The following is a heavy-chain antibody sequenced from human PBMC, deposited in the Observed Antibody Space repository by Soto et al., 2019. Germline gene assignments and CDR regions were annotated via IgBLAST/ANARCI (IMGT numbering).Heavy chain of an antibody. Sequence: GGSLRLSCAASGFTFDDYTMHWVRQAPGKGLEWVSLISWDGGSTYYADSVKGRFTISRDNSKNSLYLQMNSLRTEDTALYYCAKTETANYGMDVWGQGTTVTVSS. J-gene: IGHJ6*02. CDR3: AKTETANYGMDV. D-gene: IGHD2-21*02. CDR2: ISWDGGST. CDR1: GFTFDDYT. V-gene: IGHV3-43*01.